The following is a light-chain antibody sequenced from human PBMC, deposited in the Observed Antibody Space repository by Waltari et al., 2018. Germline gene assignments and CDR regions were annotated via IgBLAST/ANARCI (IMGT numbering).Light chain of an antibody. J-gene: IGKJ4*01. V-gene: IGKV3-20*01. CDR2: GAS. Sequence: EIVLTQSPGTLSLSPGERATLSCRASQTVRTTSLAWYQQKPGQAPTLLIYGASSRATGIPDRFSGKGSGTCFSLPISNLEPEDFAIYYCQQYDVLPLTFGGGTKVEIK. CDR1: QTVRTTS. CDR3: QQYDVLPLT.